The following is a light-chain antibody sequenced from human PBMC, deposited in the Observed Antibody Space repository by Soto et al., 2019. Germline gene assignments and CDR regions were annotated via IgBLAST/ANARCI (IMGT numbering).Light chain of an antibody. CDR3: QQYDTSIWAYT. J-gene: IGKJ2*01. CDR1: QSVSSSY. CDR2: GAS. V-gene: IGKV3-20*01. Sequence: EVVLTQSPVTLSWSPGERATLSCRASQSVSSSYLAWYQQKPGHAPRLLIYGASSRATGIPDRFSGSGCGTDFNLTISRLEPEDFAVYYCQQYDTSIWAYTFGQGTKLEIK.